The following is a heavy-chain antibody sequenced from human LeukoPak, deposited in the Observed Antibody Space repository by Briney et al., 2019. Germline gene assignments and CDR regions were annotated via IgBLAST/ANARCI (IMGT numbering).Heavy chain of an antibody. J-gene: IGHJ5*02. CDR1: GYTFTNYA. CDR2: ISAYNGNS. Sequence: ASVKVSCKASGYTFTNYAISWVRQAPGQGLEWMGWISAYNGNSKYTQKFQGRVTMTRDTSTSTAYMELRSLRSDDTAIYYCARDGRHRLLWVGGFGGGWFDPWGQGTLVTASS. D-gene: IGHD3-10*01. CDR3: ARDGRHRLLWVGGFGGGWFDP. V-gene: IGHV1-18*01.